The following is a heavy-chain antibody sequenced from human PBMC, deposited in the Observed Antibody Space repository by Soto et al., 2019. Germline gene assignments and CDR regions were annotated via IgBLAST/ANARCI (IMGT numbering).Heavy chain of an antibody. Sequence: QVQLVQSGAEVKKPGSSVKVSCKASGGTFSSYAISWVRQAPGQGLEWMGGIIPIFGTANYAQKFQGRVTITADESTSTAYMELRSLRSEDTAVYYCARHPYCSSTSCPWYYFDYWGQGTLVTVSS. V-gene: IGHV1-69*01. CDR2: IIPIFGTA. CDR1: GGTFSSYA. CDR3: ARHPYCSSTSCPWYYFDY. D-gene: IGHD2-2*01. J-gene: IGHJ4*02.